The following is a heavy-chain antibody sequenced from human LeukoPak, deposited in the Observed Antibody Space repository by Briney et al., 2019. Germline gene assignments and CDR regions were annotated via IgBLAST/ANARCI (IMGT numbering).Heavy chain of an antibody. J-gene: IGHJ4*02. CDR3: AKLDY. Sequence: GTSLRLSCAASGFTFSSHTMHWVRQAPGKGLEWVALILSDGSNNYYADSVKGRFTISRDNSKNTLYLQMTSLRVEDTALYYCAKLDYWGQGTLVTVSS. CDR2: ILSDGSNN. CDR1: GFTFSSHT. V-gene: IGHV3-30-3*02.